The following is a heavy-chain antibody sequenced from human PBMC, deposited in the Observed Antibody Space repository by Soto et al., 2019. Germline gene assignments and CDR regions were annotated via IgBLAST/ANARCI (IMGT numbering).Heavy chain of an antibody. CDR1: GFTVSNDY. Sequence: PGGSLRLSCAASGFTVSNDYMGWVRQAPGKGLEWVSLLYSDGSTYYVDSVKGRFTISRDNSKNTLFLQMTSLRAEDTAVYYCAKYCLSTTCRSFDYCGQGPLVTVYS. V-gene: IGHV3-53*01. J-gene: IGHJ4*02. CDR3: AKYCLSTTCRSFDY. CDR2: LYSDGST. D-gene: IGHD2-2*01.